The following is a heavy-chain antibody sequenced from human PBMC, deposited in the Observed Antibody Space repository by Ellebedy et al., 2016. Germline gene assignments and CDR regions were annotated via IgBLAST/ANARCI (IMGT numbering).Heavy chain of an antibody. V-gene: IGHV1-69*04. J-gene: IGHJ5*02. CDR1: GGTFSSYA. Sequence: SVKVSXXASGGTFSSYAISWVRQAPGQGLEWMGRIIPILGIANYAQKFQGRVTITRDTSASTAYMELSSLRSEDTAVYYCATRSGYHHWGQGTLVTVSS. CDR2: IIPILGIA. CDR3: ATRSGYHH. D-gene: IGHD3-22*01.